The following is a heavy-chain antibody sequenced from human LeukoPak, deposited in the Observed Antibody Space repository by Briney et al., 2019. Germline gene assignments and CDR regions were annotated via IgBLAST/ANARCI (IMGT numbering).Heavy chain of an antibody. CDR3: AKDRSSSWSPDY. J-gene: IGHJ4*02. CDR2: ISYDGSNK. CDR1: GFTFSSYG. V-gene: IGHV3-30*18. D-gene: IGHD6-13*01. Sequence: PGGSLRLSCAASGFTFSSYGMHWVRQAPGKGLEWVAVISYDGSNKYYADSVKGRFTISRDNSKNTLYLQMNSLRAEDTAVYYCAKDRSSSWSPDYWGQGTLVTVSS.